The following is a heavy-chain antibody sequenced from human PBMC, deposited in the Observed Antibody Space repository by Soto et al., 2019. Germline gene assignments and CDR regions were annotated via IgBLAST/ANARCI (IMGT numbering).Heavy chain of an antibody. J-gene: IGHJ5*02. CDR3: ARDSSGWANNWFDP. CDR1: GYTFTGYY. D-gene: IGHD6-19*01. V-gene: IGHV1-2*02. Sequence: ASVKVSCKASGYTFTGYYMHWVRQAPGQGLEWMGWINPNSGGTNYAQKFQGRVTMTRDTSISTAYMELSRLRSDDTAVYYCARDSSGWANNWFDPWGQGTLVTVSS. CDR2: INPNSGGT.